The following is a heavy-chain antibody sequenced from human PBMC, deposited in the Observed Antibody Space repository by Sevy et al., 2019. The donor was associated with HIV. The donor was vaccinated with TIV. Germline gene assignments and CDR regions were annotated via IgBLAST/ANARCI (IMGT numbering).Heavy chain of an antibody. D-gene: IGHD2-8*01. V-gene: IGHV4-30-4*01. Sequence: SETLSLTCTVSGGSISSGDYYWSWIRQPPGKGLEWIGYIYYSGSTYYNPSLKSRVTISVDTSKNQFSLKLSSVTAADTAVYYCARGSYCTNGVCYGPPPYGMDVWGQRTTVTDSS. CDR3: ARGSYCTNGVCYGPPPYGMDV. CDR2: IYYSGST. J-gene: IGHJ6*02. CDR1: GGSISSGDYY.